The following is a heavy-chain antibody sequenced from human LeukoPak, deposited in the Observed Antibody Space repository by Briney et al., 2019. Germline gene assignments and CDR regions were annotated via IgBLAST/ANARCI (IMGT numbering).Heavy chain of an antibody. J-gene: IGHJ4*02. CDR1: GYTFTSYA. Sequence: GASVKVSCKASGYTFTSYAMHWVRQAPGQRLEWMGWINAGNGNTKYSQKFQGRVTITRDTSASTAYMELRSLIPEDTAVYYCARALGIVYSRPFDYWGQGTLVTVSS. CDR3: ARALGIVYSRPFDY. V-gene: IGHV1-3*01. D-gene: IGHD3-22*01. CDR2: INAGNGNT.